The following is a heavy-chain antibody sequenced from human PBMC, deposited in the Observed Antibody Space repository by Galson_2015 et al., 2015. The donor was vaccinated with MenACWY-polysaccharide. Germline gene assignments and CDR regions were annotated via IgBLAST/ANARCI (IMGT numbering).Heavy chain of an antibody. V-gene: IGHV4-30-4*01. CDR2: THYSGST. Sequence: QVQLQESGPGLLKPSQTLSLTCSVSGGSISSGDYYWSWIRQPPEKGLEWIGYTHYSGSTFYNPSLKSRVTISIDTSKNQFSLRLSSVTATDTAVYYCARGELLFHYWGQGTLLTVSS. D-gene: IGHD1-7*01. J-gene: IGHJ4*02. CDR3: ARGELLFHY. CDR1: GGSISSGDYY.